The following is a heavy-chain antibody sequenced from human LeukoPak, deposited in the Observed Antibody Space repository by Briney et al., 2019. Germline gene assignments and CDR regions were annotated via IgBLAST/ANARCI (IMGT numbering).Heavy chain of an antibody. D-gene: IGHD1-14*01. CDR2: IWYDGTIK. Sequence: GGSLRLSCAASGFTFSIYGMQWVRQAPGKGLEWVATIWYDGTIKYYADSVKGRFTISRDSSKNMVYLQMNSLRAEDTAEYYCARDRNSFDHWGQGTLVTVSS. V-gene: IGHV3-33*01. CDR1: GFTFSIYG. CDR3: ARDRNSFDH. J-gene: IGHJ4*02.